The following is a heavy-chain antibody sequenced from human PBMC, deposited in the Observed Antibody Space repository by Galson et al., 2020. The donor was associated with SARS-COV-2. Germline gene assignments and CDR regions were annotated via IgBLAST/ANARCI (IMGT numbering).Heavy chain of an antibody. Sequence: PGGSLRLSCAASGFTFSDCAMHWVRQAPGKGLEWVAVIWYDGRNKYYADSVKGRFTISRDNSKNTLYLQMNSLRAEDTAVYYCAGQTILIGAFDIWGQGTMVTVSS. J-gene: IGHJ3*02. CDR1: GFTFSDCA. V-gene: IGHV3-33*01. CDR3: AGQTILIGAFDI. CDR2: IWYDGRNK.